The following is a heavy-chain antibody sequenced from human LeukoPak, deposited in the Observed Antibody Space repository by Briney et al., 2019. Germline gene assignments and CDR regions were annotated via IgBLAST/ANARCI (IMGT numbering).Heavy chain of an antibody. J-gene: IGHJ4*02. D-gene: IGHD2-21*02. Sequence: GGSLRLSCAASGFTVSSNYMHWVRQAPGKGLEWVSVIYITGSTFYADSVKGRFTISRDNTKNTLYLQMRSLRAEDTAVYYCATDGASCGGDCYSDYWGQGTLVTVSS. CDR1: GFTVSSNY. CDR3: ATDGASCGGDCYSDY. CDR2: IYITGST. V-gene: IGHV3-53*01.